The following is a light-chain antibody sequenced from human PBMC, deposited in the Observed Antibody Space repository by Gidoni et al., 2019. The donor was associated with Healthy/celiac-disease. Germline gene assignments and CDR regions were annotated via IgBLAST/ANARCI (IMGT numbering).Light chain of an antibody. J-gene: IGKJ1*01. Sequence: ESVLTQSPCTLSLSPGERAPLSCRASQAVSNSYLAWYVQKPGQAPRLLIYGASNRATGTPDRFSGSGSGTDFTLTISRLEPEDFATYYCQQYGSSSGAFXXXTKVEIK. CDR2: GAS. CDR1: QAVSNSY. V-gene: IGKV3-20*01. CDR3: QQYGSSSGA.